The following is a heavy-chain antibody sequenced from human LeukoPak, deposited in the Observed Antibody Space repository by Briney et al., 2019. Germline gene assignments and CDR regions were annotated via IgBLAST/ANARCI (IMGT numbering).Heavy chain of an antibody. J-gene: IGHJ3*02. CDR3: ASLNTSGYAFDI. CDR1: GGSFSGYY. V-gene: IGHV4-34*01. CDR2: INHSGST. D-gene: IGHD3-3*01. Sequence: PSETLSLTCAVYGGSFSGYYWSWIRQLPGKGLEWIGEINHSGSTNYNPSLKSRVTISVDTSKNQFSLKLSSVTAADTAVYYCASLNTSGYAFDIWGQGTMVTVSS.